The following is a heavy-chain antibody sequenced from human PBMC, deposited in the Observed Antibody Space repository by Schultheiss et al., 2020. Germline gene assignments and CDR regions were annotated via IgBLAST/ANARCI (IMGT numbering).Heavy chain of an antibody. Sequence: GGSLRLSCAASGFTFSSYGMHWVRQAPGKGLEWVAVIWYDGSNKYYADSVKGRFTISRDNSKNTLYLQMNSLRAEDTAVYYCAREGRASPYFDYWGQGTLVTVSS. CDR3: AREGRASPYFDY. J-gene: IGHJ4*02. V-gene: IGHV3-33*01. CDR1: GFTFSSYG. CDR2: IWYDGSNK.